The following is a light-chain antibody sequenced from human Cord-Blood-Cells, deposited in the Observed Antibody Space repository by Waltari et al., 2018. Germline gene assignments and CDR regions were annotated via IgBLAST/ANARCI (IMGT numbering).Light chain of an antibody. CDR3: CSYAGSSTLYV. CDR1: SRDVGRHNL. Sequence: QSALTQPASVSGSPGQSITLSCTGTSRDVGRHNLVSWYQQHPGKAPTLMIYEVSKRPSEISNRFSGSKACNTASLTISGLQAEDEADYYCCSYAGSSTLYVFGTGTKVTVL. CDR2: EVS. J-gene: IGLJ1*01. V-gene: IGLV2-23*02.